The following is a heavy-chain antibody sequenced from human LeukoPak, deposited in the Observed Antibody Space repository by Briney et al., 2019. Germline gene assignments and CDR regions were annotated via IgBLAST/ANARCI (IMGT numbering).Heavy chain of an antibody. Sequence: QPGGSLRFSCEASGFTFSTYWMSWVRQAPGKGLEWVANIKQDGSEKYYEDSVKGRFTISRDNAKNSLYMQMNSLRAEDTAMYYYARDSAGNDYWGQGTLVTVSS. V-gene: IGHV3-7*01. J-gene: IGHJ4*02. CDR3: ARDSAGNDY. CDR2: IKQDGSEK. CDR1: GFTFSTYW. D-gene: IGHD6-13*01.